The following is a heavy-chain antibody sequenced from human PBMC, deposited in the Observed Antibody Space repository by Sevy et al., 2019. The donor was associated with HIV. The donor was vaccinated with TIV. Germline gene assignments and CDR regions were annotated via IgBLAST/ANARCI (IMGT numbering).Heavy chain of an antibody. V-gene: IGHV3-33*01. CDR1: GFTFSSYG. CDR2: IWNDRSNK. CDR3: ASLPNNYYDSGGYSGNGAFDI. Sequence: GGSLRLSCAASGFTFSSYGMHWVRQAPGKGLEWVAVIWNDRSNKEYADSVKGRFTISRDNSKNTLYLQMNSLRAEDTAVYYCASLPNNYYDSGGYSGNGAFDIWGQGTMVTVSS. J-gene: IGHJ3*02. D-gene: IGHD3-22*01.